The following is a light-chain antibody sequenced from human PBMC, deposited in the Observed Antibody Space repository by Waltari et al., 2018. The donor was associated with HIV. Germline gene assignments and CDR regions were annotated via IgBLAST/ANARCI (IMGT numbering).Light chain of an antibody. CDR2: RNN. Sequence: QSVLTPPPSASGTPGRRVTISCSGSSSNIGSNYVYWYQQLPGTAPKLLIYRNNQRPSGVPDRFSGSKSGTSASLAISGLRSEDEADYYCAAWDDSLSGYVFGTGTKVTVL. V-gene: IGLV1-47*01. CDR3: AAWDDSLSGYV. CDR1: SSNIGSNY. J-gene: IGLJ1*01.